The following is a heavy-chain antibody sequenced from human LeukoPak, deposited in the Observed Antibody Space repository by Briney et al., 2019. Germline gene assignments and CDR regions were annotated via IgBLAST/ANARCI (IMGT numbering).Heavy chain of an antibody. CDR1: GFTFDDNV. Sequence: GGSLRLSCAASGFTFDDNVMHWVRQVPGEGLGWVSSIGWNSGRSGYADSVKGRFTISRDNAKNSLYLQMNSLRVEDTALYFCAKGANYYGSGTYSYMDVWGKGTTVIISS. V-gene: IGHV3-9*01. J-gene: IGHJ6*03. D-gene: IGHD3-10*01. CDR3: AKGANYYGSGTYSYMDV. CDR2: IGWNSGRS.